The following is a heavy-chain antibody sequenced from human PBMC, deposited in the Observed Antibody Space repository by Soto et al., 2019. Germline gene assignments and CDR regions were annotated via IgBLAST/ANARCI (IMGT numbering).Heavy chain of an antibody. Sequence: PGESLKISCKGSGYSFTSYWISWVRQMPGKGLEWMGRIDPSDSYTNYSPSFQGHVTISADKSISTAYLQWSSLKASDTAMYYCARGLVGATNYYYGMDVWGQGTTVTVSS. CDR2: IDPSDSYT. CDR3: ARGLVGATNYYYGMDV. V-gene: IGHV5-10-1*01. J-gene: IGHJ6*02. D-gene: IGHD1-26*01. CDR1: GYSFTSYW.